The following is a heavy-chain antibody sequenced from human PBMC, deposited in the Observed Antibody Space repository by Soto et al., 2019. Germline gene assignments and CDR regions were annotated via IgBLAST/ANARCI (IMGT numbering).Heavy chain of an antibody. V-gene: IGHV3-7*01. D-gene: IGHD6-13*01. CDR2: IKQDGSEK. J-gene: IGHJ6*03. Sequence: GSLRLSCAASGFTFSSYWMSWVRQAPGKGLEWVANIKQDGSEKYYVDSVKGRFTISRDNAKNSLYLQMNSLRAEDTAVYYCAREGDSSSWYVYYYYYYMDVWGKGTTVTVSS. CDR3: AREGDSSSWYVYYYYYYMDV. CDR1: GFTFSSYW.